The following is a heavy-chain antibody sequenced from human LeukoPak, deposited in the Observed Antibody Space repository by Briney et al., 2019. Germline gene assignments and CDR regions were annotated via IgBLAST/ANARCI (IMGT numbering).Heavy chain of an antibody. D-gene: IGHD3-10*01. CDR1: GFTFSNAW. Sequence: PGGSLRLSCAASGFTFSNAWMNWVRQAPGKGLEWVAVIWYDGSNKYYADSVKGRFTISRDNSKNTLYLQMNSLRAEDTAVYYCARDSGDWGQGTLVTVSS. CDR3: ARDSGD. V-gene: IGHV3-33*08. J-gene: IGHJ4*02. CDR2: IWYDGSNK.